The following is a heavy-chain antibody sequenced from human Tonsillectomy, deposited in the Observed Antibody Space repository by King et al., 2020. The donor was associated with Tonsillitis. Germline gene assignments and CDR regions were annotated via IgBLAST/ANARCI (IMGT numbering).Heavy chain of an antibody. CDR2: ISYDGSKK. J-gene: IGHJ6*02. D-gene: IGHD2-15*01. V-gene: IGHV3-30*04. Sequence: VQLVESGGGVVQPGRSLRLSCAASGFTFSTYAMHWVRQAPGKGLEWVAVISYDGSKKYYADSVKGRFTISRDNSKNTLSLQMNSLRAEDTAVYYCARAGCVSGGHCYSYYYSGMDVWGQGTTVTVSS. CDR1: GFTFSTYA. CDR3: ARAGCVSGGHCYSYYYSGMDV.